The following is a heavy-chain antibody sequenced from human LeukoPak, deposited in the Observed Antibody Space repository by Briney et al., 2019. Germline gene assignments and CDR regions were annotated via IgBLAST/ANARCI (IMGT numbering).Heavy chain of an antibody. CDR3: AKSFDFSNGHSPILTPFDS. CDR2: ISDRGSST. J-gene: IGHJ4*02. D-gene: IGHD3-3*01. V-gene: IGHV3-23*01. CDR1: GFTFSSSA. Sequence: TGGSLRLSCAASGFTFSSSAMSWVRQAPGKGLEWVSYISDRGSSTYYADSVRGRFTISRDNYKNTLYLQMNSLRGDDTGVYYCAKSFDFSNGHSPILTPFDSWGQGTLVSVSS.